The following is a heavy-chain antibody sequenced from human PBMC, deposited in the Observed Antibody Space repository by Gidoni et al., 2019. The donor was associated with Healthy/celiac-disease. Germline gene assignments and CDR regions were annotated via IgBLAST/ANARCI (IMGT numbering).Heavy chain of an antibody. J-gene: IGHJ3*02. D-gene: IGHD2-21*01. CDR2: ISYDGSNK. CDR3: AREHIVVVIANDAFDI. V-gene: IGHV3-30-3*01. Sequence: QVQLVESGGGVVQPGRSLRLSCAVSGFTFSSYAMHWVRQAPGKGLEWVAVISYDGSNKYYADSVKGRFTISRDNSKNTLYLQMNSLRAEDTAVYYCAREHIVVVIANDAFDIWGQGTMVTVSS. CDR1: GFTFSSYA.